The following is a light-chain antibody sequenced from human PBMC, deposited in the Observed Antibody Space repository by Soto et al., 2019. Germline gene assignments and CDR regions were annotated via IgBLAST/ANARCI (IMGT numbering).Light chain of an antibody. Sequence: QSALTQPASVSGSPGQSITISCTGTSSDVGGYNYVSWYQQHPGKAPKLMIYDVSNRPSGVSNRFSGSKSGNTASPTISGLHAEDEADYYCSSYTSSSSPYVFGTGTKVTVL. CDR3: SSYTSSSSPYV. CDR2: DVS. V-gene: IGLV2-14*01. J-gene: IGLJ1*01. CDR1: SSDVGGYNY.